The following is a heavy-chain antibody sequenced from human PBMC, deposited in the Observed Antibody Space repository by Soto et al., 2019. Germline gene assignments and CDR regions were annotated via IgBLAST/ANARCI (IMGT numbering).Heavy chain of an antibody. J-gene: IGHJ4*02. CDR1: GFTFSGFD. CDR2: IGTTGDT. Sequence: GGSLRLSCEASGFTFSGFDMHWVRQPTGKGLEWVSTIGTTGDTYYAVSVKGRFTISRDNAKNSLSLQMNSLRAGDTAVYFCARGQEVGAHFFDSWGQGTQVTVSS. V-gene: IGHV3-13*01. CDR3: ARGQEVGAHFFDS. D-gene: IGHD2-15*01.